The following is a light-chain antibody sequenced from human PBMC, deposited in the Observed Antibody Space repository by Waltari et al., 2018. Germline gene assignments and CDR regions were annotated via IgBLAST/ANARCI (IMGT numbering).Light chain of an antibody. J-gene: IGLJ2*01. CDR1: SNDVGVYNS. CDR3: SSQSSNNVVL. CDR2: DVS. V-gene: IGLV2-14*01. Sequence: QSALTQPASVSGSPGQSVTSFCTGTSNDVGVYNSVSWYHEHPGQAPRVIIYDVSDRPSGVSDRFSGSKSGNTASLTISGLQAEDEADYYCSSQSSNNVVLFGGGTKLTVL.